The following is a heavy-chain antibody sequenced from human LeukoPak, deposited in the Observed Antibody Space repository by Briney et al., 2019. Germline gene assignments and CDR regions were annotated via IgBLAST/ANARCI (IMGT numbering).Heavy chain of an antibody. CDR2: IKSKTDGGTT. CDR3: TTTSGLYYYGSGSYYGYYFDY. J-gene: IGHJ4*02. Sequence: PGGSLRLSCAASGFTFSNAWMSWVRQAPGKGLEWVGSIKSKTDGGTTDYAAPVKGRFTISRDDSKNTLYLQMNSLKTEDTAVYYCTTTSGLYYYGSGSYYGYYFDYWGQGTLVTVSS. V-gene: IGHV3-15*01. CDR1: GFTFSNAW. D-gene: IGHD3-10*01.